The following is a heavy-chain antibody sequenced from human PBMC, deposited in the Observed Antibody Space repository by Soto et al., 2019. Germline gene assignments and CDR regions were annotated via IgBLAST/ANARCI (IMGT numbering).Heavy chain of an antibody. CDR2: IYHSGTT. CDR3: ARTDYGTAYFDP. J-gene: IGHJ5*02. Sequence: PSETLSLTCTVSGGSISGHYWGWIRQPPGKGLEWIGSIYHSGTTYNNPSLKSRVTMSVDKSKNQFSLKLSSVTAADTAVYYCARTDYGTAYFDPWGQGSLVTVSS. CDR1: GGSISGHY. D-gene: IGHD3-10*01. V-gene: IGHV4-38-2*02.